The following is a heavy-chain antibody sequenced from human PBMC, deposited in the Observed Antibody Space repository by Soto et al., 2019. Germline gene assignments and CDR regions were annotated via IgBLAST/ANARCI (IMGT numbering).Heavy chain of an antibody. CDR1: GYTFTNYW. V-gene: IGHV5-51*01. CDR3: EGLGSLLQPIDY. CDR2: IFPRDSDT. D-gene: IGHD4-4*01. Sequence: GESLKISCQTSGYTFTNYWIGWVRHMPGRGLEWMGLIFPRDSDTRYNSSFEGQVTISSDRSIATAYLQWTSLKASDTAIYFSEGLGSLLQPIDYWVQGTPVTVSS. J-gene: IGHJ4*02.